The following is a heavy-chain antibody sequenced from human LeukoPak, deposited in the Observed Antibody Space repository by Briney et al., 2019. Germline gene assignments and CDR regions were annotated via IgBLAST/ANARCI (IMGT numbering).Heavy chain of an antibody. J-gene: IGHJ6*03. CDR3: ARVQDADYYYYYYMDV. CDR1: GGSISSGGYY. CDR2: IYYSGST. V-gene: IGHV4-31*03. Sequence: SETLSLTCTVSGGSISSGGYYWSWIRQHPGKGLEWIGYIYYSGSTYYNPSLKSRVTISVDTSKNQFSLKLSSVTAADMAVYYCARVQDADYYYYYYMDVWGKGTTVTVSS.